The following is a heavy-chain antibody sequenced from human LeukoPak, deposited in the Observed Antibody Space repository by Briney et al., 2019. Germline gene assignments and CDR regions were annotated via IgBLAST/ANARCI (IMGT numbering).Heavy chain of an antibody. V-gene: IGHV4-38-2*02. CDR2: IYYSGST. CDR1: GYSISSGYY. D-gene: IGHD3-3*01. J-gene: IGHJ5*02. Sequence: SETLSLTCTVSGYSISSGYYWGWIRQPPGKGLEWIGSIYYSGSTYYNLSLKSRVTISVGTSKNQFSPKLSSVTAADTAVYYCARRVISEISIDKGNWLDPWGQGTLVTVSS. CDR3: ARRVISEISIDKGNWLDP.